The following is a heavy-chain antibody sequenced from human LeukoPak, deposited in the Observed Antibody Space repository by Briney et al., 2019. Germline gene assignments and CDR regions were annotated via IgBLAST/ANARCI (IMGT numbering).Heavy chain of an antibody. CDR2: ISSSSSYI. J-gene: IGHJ4*02. V-gene: IGHV3-21*01. CDR1: GFTFSSYS. Sequence: SGGSLRLSCAASGFTFSSYSMNWDRQAPGKGLEWVSSISSSSSYIYYADSVKGRFTISRDNAKNSLYLQMNSLRAEDTAVYYCARAEYYDSSGYYEASYFDYWGQGTLVTVSS. CDR3: ARAEYYDSSGYYEASYFDY. D-gene: IGHD3-22*01.